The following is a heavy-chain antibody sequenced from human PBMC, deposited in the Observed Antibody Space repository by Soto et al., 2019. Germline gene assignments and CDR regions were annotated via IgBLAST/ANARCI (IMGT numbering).Heavy chain of an antibody. V-gene: IGHV3-33*01. Sequence: QVHLVESGGGVVQPGRSLRLSCLASGFSFSSSGMHWIRQPPGKGLEWLALIWYDGSNQIYLDSVKDRFTISRDNSKNPRYLQMNSLTVEDTAVYFCASITGTNAFDIWGQGTMVTVSS. CDR3: ASITGTNAFDI. CDR2: IWYDGSNQ. J-gene: IGHJ3*02. CDR1: GFSFSSSG. D-gene: IGHD3-10*01.